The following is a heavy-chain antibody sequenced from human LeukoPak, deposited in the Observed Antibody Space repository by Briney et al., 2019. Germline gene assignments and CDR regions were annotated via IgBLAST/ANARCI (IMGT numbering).Heavy chain of an antibody. D-gene: IGHD2-2*01. Sequence: ASVKVSCKASGYTFTGYYMHWVRQAPGQGLEWMGWINPNSGGTNYAQKFQGWVTMTRDTSISTAYMELSRLRSDDTAVYYCARGGDVVVPAAMEVSVQSSSFDPWGQGTLVTASS. J-gene: IGHJ5*02. V-gene: IGHV1-2*04. CDR1: GYTFTGYY. CDR2: INPNSGGT. CDR3: ARGGDVVVPAAMEVSVQSSSFDP.